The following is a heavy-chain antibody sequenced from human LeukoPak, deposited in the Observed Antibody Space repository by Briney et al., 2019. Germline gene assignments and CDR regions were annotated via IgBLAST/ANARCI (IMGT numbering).Heavy chain of an antibody. D-gene: IGHD3-10*01. CDR3: ARDLAQNYYGSGSYYKWNAFDI. J-gene: IGHJ3*02. CDR1: GYTFTSYY. V-gene: IGHV1-46*01. Sequence: ASVKVSCKASGYTFTSYYMHWVRQAPGQGLEWTGIINPSGGSTSYAQKFQGRVTMTRDTSTSTVYMELSSLRSEDTAVYYCARDLAQNYYGSGSYYKWNAFDIWGQGTMVTVSS. CDR2: INPSGGST.